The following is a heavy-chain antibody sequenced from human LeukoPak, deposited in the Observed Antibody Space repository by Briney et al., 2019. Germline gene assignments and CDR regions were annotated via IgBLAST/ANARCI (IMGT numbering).Heavy chain of an antibody. CDR1: GFTFSSYW. Sequence: PGGSLRLSCAASGFTFSSYWMHWVRQAPGKGLVWVSRINSDGSSTRYADSVKGRFTISRDNAKHTLYLQMNSLRAEDTAVYYCARGHDYRNYRLDPWGQGALVTVSS. CDR3: ARGHDYRNYRLDP. D-gene: IGHD4-11*01. CDR2: INSDGSST. J-gene: IGHJ5*02. V-gene: IGHV3-74*01.